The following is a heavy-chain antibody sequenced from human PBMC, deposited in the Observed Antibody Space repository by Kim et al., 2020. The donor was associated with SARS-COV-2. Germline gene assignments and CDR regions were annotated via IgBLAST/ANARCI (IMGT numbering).Heavy chain of an antibody. CDR1: GFTFSNYA. CDR3: AILPGLYYDSSRDGFDI. V-gene: IGHV3-23*01. J-gene: IGHJ3*02. D-gene: IGHD3-22*01. CDR2: ISGSGGST. Sequence: GGSLRLSCAVSGFTFSNYAMSWVRQAPGRGLEWVSGISGSGGSTYYADSVKGRFTISRDNSKNTLYMYMKSLRAEDTAVYYCAILPGLYYDSSRDGFDIWGQGTMVTVSS.